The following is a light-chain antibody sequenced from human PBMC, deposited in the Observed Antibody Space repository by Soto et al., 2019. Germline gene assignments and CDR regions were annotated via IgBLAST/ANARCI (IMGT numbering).Light chain of an antibody. V-gene: IGLV2-8*01. Sequence: QSALTQPPSASGSPGQSVTISCTGTSSDVGGYNYVSWYQQHPGKAPKLMISEVSERPSGVPDRFSGSKSGNTASLTVSGLQAEDEADYYCSSFAGNNNVVFGGGTKLTVL. CDR1: SSDVGGYNY. CDR2: EVS. J-gene: IGLJ2*01. CDR3: SSFAGNNNVV.